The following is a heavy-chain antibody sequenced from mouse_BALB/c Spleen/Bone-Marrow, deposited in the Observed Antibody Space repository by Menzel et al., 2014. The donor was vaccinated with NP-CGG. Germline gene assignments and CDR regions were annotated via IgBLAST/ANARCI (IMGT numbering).Heavy chain of an antibody. CDR2: ISSGGSYT. J-gene: IGHJ4*01. CDR1: GFTFSSYT. D-gene: IGHD1-1*01. Sequence: EVMLVESGGGLVKPGGSLKLSCAASGFTFSSYTMSWVRQTPEKRLEWVATISSGGSYTYYPDSVKGRFTISRDNAKNTLYLQRSSLKSEDTAMYYCTRDPFYYGSSYAMDYWVKEPQSPSPQ. V-gene: IGHV5-6-4*01. CDR3: TRDPFYYGSSYAMDY.